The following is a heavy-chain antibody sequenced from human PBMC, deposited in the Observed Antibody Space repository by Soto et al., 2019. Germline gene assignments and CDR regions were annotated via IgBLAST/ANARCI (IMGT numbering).Heavy chain of an antibody. CDR3: ARVLPSEGDY. Sequence: QVQLQQWGAGLLKPSETLSLTCAVYAGSFSGYYWSWIRQPPGKGLEWIGEINHSGSTNYNPSLKSRVTISVDTSKNQFSLKLSSVTAADTAVYYCARVLPSEGDYWGQGTLVTVSS. D-gene: IGHD2-2*01. J-gene: IGHJ4*02. V-gene: IGHV4-34*01. CDR2: INHSGST. CDR1: AGSFSGYY.